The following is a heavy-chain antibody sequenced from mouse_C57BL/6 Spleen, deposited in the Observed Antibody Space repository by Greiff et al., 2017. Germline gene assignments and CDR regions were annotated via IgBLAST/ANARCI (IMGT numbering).Heavy chain of an antibody. D-gene: IGHD2-2*01. V-gene: IGHV1-64*01. J-gene: IGHJ2*01. CDR1: GYTFTSYW. Sequence: QVQLQQPGAELVKPGASVKLSCKASGYTFTSYWMHWVKQRPGQGLEWIGMIHPYSGSTNYNEKFKSKATLTVDKSSSTAYMQLSSLTSEDSAVYYCGPRVTTVDYWGQGTTLTVSS. CDR2: IHPYSGST. CDR3: GPRVTTVDY.